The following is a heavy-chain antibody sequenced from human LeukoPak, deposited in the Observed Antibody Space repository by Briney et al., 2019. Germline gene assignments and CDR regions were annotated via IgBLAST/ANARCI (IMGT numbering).Heavy chain of an antibody. V-gene: IGHV3-74*01. CDR2: INSDGSST. J-gene: IGHJ6*03. D-gene: IGHD4-17*01. CDR1: GFTFSSYW. Sequence: GGSLRLSCAASGFTFSSYWMHWVRQAPGKGLVWVSRINSDGSSTSYADSVKGRFTISRDNAKNTLYLQMNSLRAEDTALYYCARYGDPNYYSYYMDVWGKGTTVTISS. CDR3: ARYGDPNYYSYYMDV.